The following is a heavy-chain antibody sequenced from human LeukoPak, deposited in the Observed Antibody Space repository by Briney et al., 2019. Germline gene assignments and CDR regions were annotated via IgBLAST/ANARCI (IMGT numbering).Heavy chain of an antibody. V-gene: IGHV4-39*01. CDR2: IYYSGST. CDR3: ARRSGSVAGQIFDY. Sequence: PSETLSLTCTVSGGSISSSSYYWGWLRQPPGQELEWLGSIYYSGSTYYNPSLKSRVTISVDTSKIQFSLKLSSVTAADTAVYYCARRSGSVAGQIFDYWGQGTLVTVSS. CDR1: GGSISSSSYY. D-gene: IGHD6-19*01. J-gene: IGHJ4*02.